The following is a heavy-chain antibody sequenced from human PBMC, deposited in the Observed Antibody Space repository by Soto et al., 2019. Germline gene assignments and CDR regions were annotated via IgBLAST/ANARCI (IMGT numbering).Heavy chain of an antibody. CDR1: GGSISSYY. J-gene: IGHJ4*02. Sequence: SETLSLTCTVSGGSISSYYWSWIRQPPGKGLEWIGYIYYSGSTNYNPSLKSRVTISVDTSKNQFSLKLSSVTAADTAVYYCASLHDSSAYFNFDYWGKGTLVTVSS. D-gene: IGHD3-22*01. CDR3: ASLHDSSAYFNFDY. V-gene: IGHV4-59*01. CDR2: IYYSGST.